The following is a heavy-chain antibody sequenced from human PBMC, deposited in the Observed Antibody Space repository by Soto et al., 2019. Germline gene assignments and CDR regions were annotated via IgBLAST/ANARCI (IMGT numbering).Heavy chain of an antibody. CDR3: ARQTDQDFWSGYYFYRMDV. J-gene: IGHJ6*02. CDR1: GYSFTSYW. D-gene: IGHD3-3*01. V-gene: IGHV5-51*01. Sequence: GESLKISCKGSGYSFTSYWIGWVRQMPGKGLVWMGIIYPCDSDTRYSPSFQGQVTISADKSISTAYLQWSSLKASDTAMYYCARQTDQDFWSGYYFYRMDVWGQGTTVTFSS. CDR2: IYPCDSDT.